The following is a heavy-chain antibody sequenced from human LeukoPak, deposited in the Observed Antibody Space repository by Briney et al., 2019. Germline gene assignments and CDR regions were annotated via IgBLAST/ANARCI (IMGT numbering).Heavy chain of an antibody. Sequence: SETLSLTCTVSGDSISGYYWSWIRQPPGKGLEWIGYIYYSGSTNYNPSLKSRVTIPVDTSRNQFSLKLRSVTAADAAVYYCARHQAEAGFRGDFDYWGQGTLVTVSS. J-gene: IGHJ4*02. CDR1: GDSISGYY. D-gene: IGHD6-13*01. V-gene: IGHV4-59*01. CDR2: IYYSGST. CDR3: ARHQAEAGFRGDFDY.